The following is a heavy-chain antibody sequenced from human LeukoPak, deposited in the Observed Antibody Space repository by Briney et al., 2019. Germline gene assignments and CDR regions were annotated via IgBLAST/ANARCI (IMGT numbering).Heavy chain of an antibody. Sequence: GGSLRLSCAPSRFSLSSYAISSVRHAPEEGRGWVSLIRGSGGSTYYADSVKGRFTISRDNSKNTLYLQMNSLRAEDTAVYYCAKFKFADCYIFPHDYWGQGTLVTVSS. CDR1: RFSLSSYA. D-gene: IGHD2-21*01. J-gene: IGHJ4*02. CDR2: IRGSGGST. V-gene: IGHV3-23*01. CDR3: AKFKFADCYIFPHDY.